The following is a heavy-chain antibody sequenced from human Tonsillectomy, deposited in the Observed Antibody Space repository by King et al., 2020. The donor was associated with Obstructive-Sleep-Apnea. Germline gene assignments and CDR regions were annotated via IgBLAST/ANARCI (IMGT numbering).Heavy chain of an antibody. D-gene: IGHD3-16*01. CDR2: IIPVPGIL. CDR3: AYLGQGWSEGGVDA. V-gene: IGHV1-69*09. CDR1: GGTFCNTCV. Sequence: HGQLVQSGAEMKKPGSSVKVSCKTSGGTFCNTCVITWVRQAPGHGLEYVGSIIPVPGILTYAQMFQDRVTITADESTPTFYMELTSLTSEDTAVYFCAYLGQGWSEGGVDAWGQGTLVTVSS. J-gene: IGHJ5*02.